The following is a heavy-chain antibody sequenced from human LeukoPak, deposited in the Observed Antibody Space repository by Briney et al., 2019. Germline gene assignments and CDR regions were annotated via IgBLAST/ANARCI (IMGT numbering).Heavy chain of an antibody. CDR1: GFTFDDYA. J-gene: IGHJ6*02. V-gene: IGHV3-9*01. CDR2: MSWNSGSI. CDR3: AKDRSSGNHYYYYGMDV. D-gene: IGHD4-23*01. Sequence: PGGSLRLSCAASGFTFDDYAMHWVRHAPGKGLEWVSGMSWNSGSIGYADSVKGRFAISRDNAKNSLYLQMNSLRAEDTALYYCAKDRSSGNHYYYYGMDVWGQGTTVTVSS.